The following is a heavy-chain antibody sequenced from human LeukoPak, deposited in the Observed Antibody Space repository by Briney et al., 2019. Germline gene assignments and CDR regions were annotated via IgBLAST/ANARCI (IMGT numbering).Heavy chain of an antibody. CDR2: VYHSGST. CDR1: GDSISTNHW. J-gene: IGHJ5*02. Sequence: SGTLSLTCAVSGDSISTNHWWSWVRQPPGKGLEWIGEVYHSGSTNYNPSLKSRVTISVDTSKNQFSLKLSSVTAADTAVYYCARELAVAGTPYWFDPWGQGTLVTVSS. CDR3: ARELAVAGTPYWFDP. D-gene: IGHD6-19*01. V-gene: IGHV4-4*02.